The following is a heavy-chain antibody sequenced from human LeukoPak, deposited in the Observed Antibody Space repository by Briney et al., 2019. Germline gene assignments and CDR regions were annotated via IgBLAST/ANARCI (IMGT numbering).Heavy chain of an antibody. V-gene: IGHV4-39*07. CDR1: GGSISSSSYY. J-gene: IGHJ5*02. Sequence: SETLSLTCTVSGGSISSSSYYWGWIRQPPGKGLEWIGSIYYSGSTYYNPSLKSRVTISVDTSKNQFSLKLSSVTAADTAVYYCARGLHFLEWLNGFDPWGQGTLVTVSS. D-gene: IGHD3-3*01. CDR3: ARGLHFLEWLNGFDP. CDR2: IYYSGST.